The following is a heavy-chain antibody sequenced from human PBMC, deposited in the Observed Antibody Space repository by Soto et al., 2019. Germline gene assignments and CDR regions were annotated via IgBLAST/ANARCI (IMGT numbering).Heavy chain of an antibody. J-gene: IGHJ4*02. CDR3: ARGSPLLVYCRGNSCYGVGEY. CDR2: INAGNCDT. V-gene: IGHV1-3*01. D-gene: IGHD2-15*01. Sequence: QVQLVQSGAEVQKPGASVKVSCKASGYTFTSFAMHWVRQAHGQRLEWMGWINAGNCDTKYSQTFQGRVSITRDTSARISYMERSRLRSEDTAGVYCARGSPLLVYCRGNSCYGVGEYWCQGTLVTVSS. CDR1: GYTFTSFA.